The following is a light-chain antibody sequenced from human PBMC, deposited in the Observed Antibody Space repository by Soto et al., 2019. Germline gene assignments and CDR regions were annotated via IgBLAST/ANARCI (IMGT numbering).Light chain of an antibody. V-gene: IGLV2-14*03. CDR3: SSYRRGSTYV. CDR2: DVT. J-gene: IGLJ1*01. CDR1: SSDVGGYNY. Sequence: QSVLPKPASVSGSPGQSITVSCTGTSSDVGGYNYVSWYQQHPGKAPRLMIYDVTNRPSGVSDRFSGSKSGNTASLTISGLQAEDEADYYCSSYRRGSTYVFGTGTKVTVL.